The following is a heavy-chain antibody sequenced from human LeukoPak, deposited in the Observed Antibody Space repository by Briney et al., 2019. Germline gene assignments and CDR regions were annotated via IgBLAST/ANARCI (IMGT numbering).Heavy chain of an antibody. CDR2: ISGSGGST. J-gene: IGHJ4*02. D-gene: IGHD6-19*01. CDR3: AKVPERQWLATDY. CDR1: GFTFSSYA. V-gene: IGHV3-23*01. Sequence: SGGSLRLSCAASGFTFSSYAMSWVRQAPGKGLEWVSAISGSGGSTYYADSVKGRFTISRDNSKNTLYLQMNSLRAEDTAVYYCAKVPERQWLATDYWGQGTLVTVSS.